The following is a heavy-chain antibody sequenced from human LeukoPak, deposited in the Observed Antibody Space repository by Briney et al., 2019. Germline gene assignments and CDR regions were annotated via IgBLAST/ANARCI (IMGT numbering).Heavy chain of an antibody. D-gene: IGHD3-3*01. V-gene: IGHV5-51*01. CDR2: IYPGDSDT. CDR3: ARQVDYYDFWSGYDDTERGAFDY. Sequence: PGESLKISCKGSGYSFTSYWIGWVRQMPGKGLEWMGIIYPGDSDTRYSPSFQGQVTISADKSISTAYLQWSSLKASDTAMYYCARQVDYYDFWSGYDDTERGAFDYWGQGTLVTVSS. CDR1: GYSFTSYW. J-gene: IGHJ4*02.